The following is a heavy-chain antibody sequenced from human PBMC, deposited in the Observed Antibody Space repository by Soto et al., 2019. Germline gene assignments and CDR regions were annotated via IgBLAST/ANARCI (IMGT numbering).Heavy chain of an antibody. D-gene: IGHD3-22*01. CDR3: ARISTYYYDSSGYDPSDY. V-gene: IGHV3-33*01. CDR2: IWYDGSNK. J-gene: IGHJ4*02. Sequence: GGSLRLSCAASGFTFSSYGMHWVRQAPGKGLEWVAVIWYDGSNKYYADSVKGRFTISRDNSKNTLYLQMNSLRAEDTAVYYCARISTYYYDSSGYDPSDYWGQGTPVTVSS. CDR1: GFTFSSYG.